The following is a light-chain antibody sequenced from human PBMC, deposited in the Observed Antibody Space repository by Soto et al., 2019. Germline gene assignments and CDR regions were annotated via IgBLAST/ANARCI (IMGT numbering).Light chain of an antibody. J-gene: IGLJ1*01. V-gene: IGLV2-14*01. Sequence: QPVLTQPASVSGSPGQSITISCTGTSSDIGAYNYVSWYQQHPGKAPKLMIYDVSSRPSGVSNRFSGSKSGNTASLTISGLQAEDEADYYCSSYTSSSTYVFGTGTKLTVL. CDR1: SSDIGAYNY. CDR2: DVS. CDR3: SSYTSSSTYV.